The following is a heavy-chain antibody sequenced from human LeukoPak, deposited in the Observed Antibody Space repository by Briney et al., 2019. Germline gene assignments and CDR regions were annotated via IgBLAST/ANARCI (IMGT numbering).Heavy chain of an antibody. J-gene: IGHJ3*01. D-gene: IGHD3-10*01. Sequence: ASVKDSFKATGCTLSDRRLYCIPQAPGQGLECMGWISPNSGGTNYAQKFQGRITMTGDTSISTGYMELSSLRSDDTAVYYCARHLGRYALDVWGQGKMVTVSS. CDR2: ISPNSGGT. CDR1: GCTLSDRR. CDR3: ARHLGRYALDV. V-gene: IGHV1-2*02.